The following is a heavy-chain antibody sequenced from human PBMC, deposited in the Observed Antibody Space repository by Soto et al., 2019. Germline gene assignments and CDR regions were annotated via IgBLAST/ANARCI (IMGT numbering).Heavy chain of an antibody. CDR3: ARSTVRGVYWFDP. CDR2: VYYSGTT. J-gene: IGHJ5*02. D-gene: IGHD3-10*01. CDR1: GGYISSYY. V-gene: IGHV4-59*01. Sequence: PSETLSLTCTVSGGYISSYYWSWIRQPPGKGLEWIGYVYYSGTTNYSPSLKSRVTISVDTSKNQFSLKLSSVTAADTAVYYCARSTVRGVYWFDPWGQGTLVTVSS.